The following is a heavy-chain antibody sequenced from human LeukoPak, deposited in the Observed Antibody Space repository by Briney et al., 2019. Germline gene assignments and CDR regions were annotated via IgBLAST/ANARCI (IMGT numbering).Heavy chain of an antibody. D-gene: IGHD3-22*01. Sequence: PSQTLSLTCTVSGGSISSGSYYWSWIRQPAGKGLEWIGRIYTSGSTNYNPSLKSRVTISVDTSKNQFSLKLSSVTAADTAVYYCARVPYYYDSSGYYLWFDPWGQGTLVTVSS. CDR2: IYTSGST. J-gene: IGHJ5*02. CDR1: GGSISSGSYY. V-gene: IGHV4-61*02. CDR3: ARVPYYYDSSGYYLWFDP.